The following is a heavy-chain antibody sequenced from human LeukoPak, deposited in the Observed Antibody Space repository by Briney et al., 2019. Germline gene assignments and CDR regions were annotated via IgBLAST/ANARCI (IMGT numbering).Heavy chain of an antibody. J-gene: IGHJ6*03. V-gene: IGHV1-2*02. D-gene: IGHD6-6*01. CDR3: ARDPGAAQSGYYYYYYYMDV. Sequence: ASVKVSCKASGFTFNGHYMHWVRQAPGHGLEWMGWINPNSGGTNYAQKFQGRVTMTRDTSISTAYMELSRLRSDDTAVYYCARDPGAAQSGYYYYYYYMDVWGKGTTVTVSS. CDR2: INPNSGGT. CDR1: GFTFNGHY.